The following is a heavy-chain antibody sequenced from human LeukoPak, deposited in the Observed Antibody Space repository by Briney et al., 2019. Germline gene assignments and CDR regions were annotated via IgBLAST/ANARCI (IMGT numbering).Heavy chain of an antibody. V-gene: IGHV3-48*03. CDR3: ARESIAVGGAPVDY. D-gene: IGHD6-19*01. CDR1: GFTFSSYE. J-gene: IGHJ4*02. CDR2: ISSGSTI. Sequence: PGGSLRLSCAASGFTFSSYEMNWVRQAPGKGLEWVSYISSGSTIYDADSVKGRFTISRDNAKNSLYLQMNSLRAEDTAVYYCARESIAVGGAPVDYWGQGTLVTVSS.